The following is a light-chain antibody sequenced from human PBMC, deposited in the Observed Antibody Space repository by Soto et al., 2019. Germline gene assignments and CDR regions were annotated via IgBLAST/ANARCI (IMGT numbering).Light chain of an antibody. J-gene: IGLJ1*01. Sequence: QSVLTQPPSASGSPGQSVTISCTGTSSDVGTYNYVSWYQQHPGKAPKLMIYDVSKRPSGVPDRFSGSKSGNTASLTVSGLQAEDEADYYCSSYVGSHNFVFGTGTKVTVL. CDR3: SSYVGSHNFV. CDR2: DVS. V-gene: IGLV2-8*01. CDR1: SSDVGTYNY.